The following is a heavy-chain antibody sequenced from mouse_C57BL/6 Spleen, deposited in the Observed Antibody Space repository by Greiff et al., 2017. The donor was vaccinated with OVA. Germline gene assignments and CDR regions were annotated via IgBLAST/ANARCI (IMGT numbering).Heavy chain of an antibody. CDR2: IYPGDGDT. CDR1: GYAFSSSW. D-gene: IGHD3-2*02. J-gene: IGHJ4*01. Sequence: QVQLQQSGPELVKPGASVKISCKASGYAFSSSWMNWVKQRPGKGLEWIGRIYPGDGDTNYNGKFKGKATLTADKSSSTANMQLSRLTSEDSAVYFCARSSSGLYYAMDYWGQGTSVTVSS. V-gene: IGHV1-82*01. CDR3: ARSSSGLYYAMDY.